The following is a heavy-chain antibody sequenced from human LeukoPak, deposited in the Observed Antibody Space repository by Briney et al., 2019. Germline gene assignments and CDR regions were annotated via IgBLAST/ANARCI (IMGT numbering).Heavy chain of an antibody. D-gene: IGHD4-23*01. V-gene: IGHV4-31*03. J-gene: IGHJ4*02. CDR3: AREDYGGNSGNDY. Sequence: PSQTLSLTCTVSGGSISSGGYYWSWIGQHPGKGLEWIGYIYYSGSTYYNPSLKSRVTISVDTSKNQFSLKLSSVTAADTAVYYCAREDYGGNSGNDYWGQGTLVTVSS. CDR1: GGSISSGGYY. CDR2: IYYSGST.